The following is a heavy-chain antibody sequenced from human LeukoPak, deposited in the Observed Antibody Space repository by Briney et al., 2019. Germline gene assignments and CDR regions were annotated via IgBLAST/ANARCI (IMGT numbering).Heavy chain of an antibody. CDR1: GGSISSSNW. Sequence: SSETLSLTCAVSGGSISSSNWWGWVRQPPGKGLEWIGYIYYSGSTNYNPSLKSRVTISVDTSKNQFSLKLSSVTAADTAVYYCARVLRYDFWSGYYHDAFDIWGQGTMVTVSS. D-gene: IGHD3-3*01. J-gene: IGHJ3*02. CDR2: IYYSGST. V-gene: IGHV4-4*02. CDR3: ARVLRYDFWSGYYHDAFDI.